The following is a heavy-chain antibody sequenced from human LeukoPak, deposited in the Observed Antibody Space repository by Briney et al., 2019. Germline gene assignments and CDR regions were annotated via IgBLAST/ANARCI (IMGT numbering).Heavy chain of an antibody. CDR1: GGSISSYY. V-gene: IGHV4-59*01. J-gene: IGHJ3*02. Sequence: SETLSLTCTVSGGSISSYYWSWIRQPPGKGLEWIGYIYYSGSTNYNPSHKSRVTISVDTSKNQFSLKLSSVTAADTAVYYCAGYGGRAFDIWGQGTMVTVSS. CDR3: AGYGGRAFDI. CDR2: IYYSGST. D-gene: IGHD4-23*01.